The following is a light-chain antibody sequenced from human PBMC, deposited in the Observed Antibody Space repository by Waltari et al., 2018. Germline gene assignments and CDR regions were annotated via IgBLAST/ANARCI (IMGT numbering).Light chain of an antibody. V-gene: IGKV1-39*01. Sequence: DVQVTQSPSSLSASVGDSVTITCRTIKDIDRYLIWYQQKPGNAPKLLIYAASYLQSGVPSRFSGSGSGTDFSLTISSLQPEDFAVYYCQQNYRTPTFGGGTKVEVK. CDR3: QQNYRTPT. CDR2: AAS. J-gene: IGKJ4*01. CDR1: KDIDRY.